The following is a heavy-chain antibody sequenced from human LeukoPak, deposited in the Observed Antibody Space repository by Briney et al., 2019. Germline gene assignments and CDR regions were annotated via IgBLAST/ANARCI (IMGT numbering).Heavy chain of an antibody. D-gene: IGHD1-26*01. V-gene: IGHV4-30-4*07. CDR3: ARVKVGATTGGLWFDP. Sequence: SETLSLTCAVSGGSISSGGYSWSWIRQPPGKGLEWIVYIYYSGSTYYNPSLKSRVTISVDTSKNQFSLKLSSVTAADTAVYYCARVKVGATTGGLWFDPWGQGTLVTVSS. CDR1: GGSISSGGYS. CDR2: IYYSGST. J-gene: IGHJ5*02.